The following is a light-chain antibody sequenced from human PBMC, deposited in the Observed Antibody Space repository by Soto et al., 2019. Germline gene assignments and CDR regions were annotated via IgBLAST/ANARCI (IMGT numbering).Light chain of an antibody. J-gene: IGKJ1*01. CDR3: QQYNDWPLT. V-gene: IGKV3-20*01. CDR2: GAS. CDR1: QSVSNNY. Sequence: EIVLTQSPGTLSLSPGERATLSCRASQSVSNNYLAWYQQKPGQAPRLLIYGASSRATGIPDRFSGSGSGTDFTLTISRLEPEDFALYYCQQYNDWPLTFGQGTKVDIK.